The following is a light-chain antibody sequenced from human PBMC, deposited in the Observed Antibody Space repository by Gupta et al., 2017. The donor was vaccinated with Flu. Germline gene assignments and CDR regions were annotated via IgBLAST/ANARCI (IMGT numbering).Light chain of an antibody. CDR3: QQSYSTA. J-gene: IGKJ3*01. CDR1: QGISSY. CDR2: AAS. V-gene: IGKV1-39*01. Sequence: DIQLTQSPSSLSASVGDRVTISCQTSQGISSYLNWYQQKPGKDPKLLITAASHLQSGVPSRFSGRGSGTDFTLTISSLQPEDFATYYCQQSYSTAFGPGTTVDFK.